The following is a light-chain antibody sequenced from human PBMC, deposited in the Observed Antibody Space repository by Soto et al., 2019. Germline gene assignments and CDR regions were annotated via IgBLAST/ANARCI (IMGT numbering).Light chain of an antibody. Sequence: QSALTQPTSVSGSPGQSITISCTGNSNDIGAYNYVSWYQQHPGKAPRLLIHGVRNRPSGISSRFSASTSGSTASLTISGLQAEDEAEYYCCSYVGATTYVFGSGTKVTVL. CDR3: CSYVGATTYV. CDR1: SNDIGAYNY. V-gene: IGLV2-14*01. CDR2: GVR. J-gene: IGLJ1*01.